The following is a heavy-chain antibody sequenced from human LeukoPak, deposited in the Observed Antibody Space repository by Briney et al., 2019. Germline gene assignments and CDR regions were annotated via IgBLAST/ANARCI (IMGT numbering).Heavy chain of an antibody. D-gene: IGHD3-10*01. CDR3: ARGGAMIRGVFDY. CDR1: GFTFSSYA. V-gene: IGHV3-66*01. CDR2: IYSGGST. J-gene: IGHJ4*02. Sequence: GGSLRLSCAASGFTFSSYAMNWVRQAPGKGLEWVSIIYSGGSTYYADSVKGRFTISRDNSKNTLYLQMNSLRAEDTAVYYCARGGAMIRGVFDYWGQGTLVTVSS.